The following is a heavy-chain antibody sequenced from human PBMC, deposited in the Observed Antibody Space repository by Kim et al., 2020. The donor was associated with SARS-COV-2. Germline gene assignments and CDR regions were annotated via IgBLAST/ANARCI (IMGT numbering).Heavy chain of an antibody. V-gene: IGHV1-46*01. CDR3: ARDPGGSYVYYYYGMDV. CDR1: GYTFTSYY. CDR2: INPSGGST. Sequence: ASVKVSCKASGYTFTSYYMHWVRQAPGQGLEWMGIINPSGGSTSYAQKFQGRVTMTRDTSTSTVYMELSSLRSEDTAVYYCARDPGGSYVYYYYGMDVWGQGTTVTVSS. J-gene: IGHJ6*02. D-gene: IGHD1-26*01.